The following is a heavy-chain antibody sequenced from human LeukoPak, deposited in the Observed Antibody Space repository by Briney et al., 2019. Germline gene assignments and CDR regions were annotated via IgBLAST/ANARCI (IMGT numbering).Heavy chain of an antibody. J-gene: IGHJ4*02. Sequence: GGSLRLSCAASGFTFSSYAMQWVRQAPGKGLEGVAVISYDGSNKYYADSVKGRFTISRDNSKNTLYLQMNSLRAEDTAVYYCAREDYYDSSGLDYWGQGTLVTVSS. CDR2: ISYDGSNK. CDR3: AREDYYDSSGLDY. D-gene: IGHD3-22*01. CDR1: GFTFSSYA. V-gene: IGHV3-30-3*01.